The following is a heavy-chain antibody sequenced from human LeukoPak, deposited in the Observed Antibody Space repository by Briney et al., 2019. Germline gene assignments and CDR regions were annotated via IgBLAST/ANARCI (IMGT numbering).Heavy chain of an antibody. CDR1: GGSISSGSYY. J-gene: IGHJ6*02. V-gene: IGHV4-61*02. D-gene: IGHD1-26*01. Sequence: SETLSLTCTVSGGSISSGSYYWSWIRQPAGAGLEWTVRIYTSGSTNYNPSLKSRVTISVDTSKNQFSLKLSSVTAADTAVYYCARGRSGSYQYYYGLDVWGQGTTVTVSS. CDR2: IYTSGST. CDR3: ARGRSGSYQYYYGLDV.